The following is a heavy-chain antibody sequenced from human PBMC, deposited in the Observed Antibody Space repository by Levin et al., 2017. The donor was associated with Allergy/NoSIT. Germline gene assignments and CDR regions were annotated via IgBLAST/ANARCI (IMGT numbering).Heavy chain of an antibody. V-gene: IGHV1-18*01. D-gene: IGHD1-26*01. CDR2: ISGYNGVT. CDR1: GYTFTNFG. Sequence: GESLKISCKASGYTFTNFGVSWVRQAPGQGLEWMGWISGYNGVTIYAQKFQGRVTMTTDTSTSTAYMKLGSLRADETAVYYGARDPPLRQVGTKANDHWGQGTLVAVSS. CDR3: ARDPPLRQVGTKANDH. J-gene: IGHJ5*02.